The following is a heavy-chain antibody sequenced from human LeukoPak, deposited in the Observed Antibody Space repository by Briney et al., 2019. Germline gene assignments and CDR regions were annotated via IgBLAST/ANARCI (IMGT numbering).Heavy chain of an antibody. CDR3: AKRGYSSSWNFDS. J-gene: IGHJ4*02. D-gene: IGHD6-13*01. CDR2: ISGSGGST. CDR1: GLTFSSYA. V-gene: IGHV3-23*01. Sequence: PGGSLRLSCAASGLTFSSYAMSWVRQAPGKGLEWVSAISGSGGSTYYADSVKGRFTISRDNSKNTVSLQMNSLRAEDTAVYYCAKRGYSSSWNFDSWGQGTLVTVSS.